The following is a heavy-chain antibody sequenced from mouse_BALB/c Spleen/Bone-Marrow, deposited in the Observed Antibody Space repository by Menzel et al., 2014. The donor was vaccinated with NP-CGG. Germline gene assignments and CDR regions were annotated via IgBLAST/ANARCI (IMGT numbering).Heavy chain of an antibody. J-gene: IGHJ2*01. CDR2: ISYSGNT. CDR3: ATYDGYCFDY. D-gene: IGHD2-3*01. V-gene: IGHV3-8*02. CDR1: GDSITSGY. Sequence: EVKLVESGPSLVKPSQTLSLPCSVTGDSITSGYWNWIRKFPGNKLEYMGYISYSGNTYYNPSLKSRISTTRDTSKNQYYLQLNSVTTEDTATYYCATYDGYCFDYWGQGTTLTVSS.